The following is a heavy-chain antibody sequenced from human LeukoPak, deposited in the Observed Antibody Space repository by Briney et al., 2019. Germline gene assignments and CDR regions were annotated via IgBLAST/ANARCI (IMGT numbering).Heavy chain of an antibody. D-gene: IGHD3-3*01. Sequence: PGGSLRLSCAASGFTFSSYSMNWVRQAPGKGLEWVSSISSSSSYIYYADSVKGRFTISRDNAKNSLYLQMNSLRAEDTAVYYCARGLLRALPDYDFWSGYVWGQGTTVTVSS. V-gene: IGHV3-21*01. CDR2: ISSSSSYI. CDR1: GFTFSSYS. CDR3: ARGLLRALPDYDFWSGYV. J-gene: IGHJ6*02.